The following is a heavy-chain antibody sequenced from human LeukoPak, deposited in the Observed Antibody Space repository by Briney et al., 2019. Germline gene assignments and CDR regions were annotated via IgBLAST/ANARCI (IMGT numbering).Heavy chain of an antibody. Sequence: ASVKVSCKASGYTFTSYHMHWVRQAPGQGFEWMGVINPSGGSTTYAQKFQGRVTLTRDTSTNTVYMELSSLRSEDTAVHYCARASLMVAAATTRYFDYWGQGTLVTVSS. V-gene: IGHV1-46*01. D-gene: IGHD2-15*01. CDR2: INPSGGST. CDR3: ARASLMVAAATTRYFDY. J-gene: IGHJ4*02. CDR1: GYTFTSYH.